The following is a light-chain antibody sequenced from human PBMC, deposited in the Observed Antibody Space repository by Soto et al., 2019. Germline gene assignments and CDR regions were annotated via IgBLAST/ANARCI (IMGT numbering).Light chain of an antibody. CDR3: QQYGTAPWT. V-gene: IGKV3-20*01. CDR1: ESVSRNY. CDR2: GAS. J-gene: IGKJ1*01. Sequence: EIVLTQSPGTLSLSPRERASLSCRASESVSRNYVAWYQQKPGQAPRLLIYGASSRATGIPDRFSGSGSGTDFTLTISRLEPEDFAVYFCQQYGTAPWTFGQGTKVEIK.